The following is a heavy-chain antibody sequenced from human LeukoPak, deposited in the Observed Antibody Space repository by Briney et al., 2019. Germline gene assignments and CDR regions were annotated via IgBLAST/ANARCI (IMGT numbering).Heavy chain of an antibody. V-gene: IGHV1-3*01. CDR1: GYTFTSYA. CDR3: ARAVDIVATIFDY. CDR2: INAGNGIT. J-gene: IGHJ4*02. D-gene: IGHD5-12*01. Sequence: ASVKVSCKASGYTFTSYAMHWVRQAPGQRLEWMGWINAGNGITKYSQKFQGRVTITRDTSVSTAYMELSSLRSEDTAVYYCARAVDIVATIFDYWGQGTLVTVSS.